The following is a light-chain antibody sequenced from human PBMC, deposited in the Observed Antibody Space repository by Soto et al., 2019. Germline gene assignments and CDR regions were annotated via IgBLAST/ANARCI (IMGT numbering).Light chain of an antibody. CDR1: SSDVGSYNV. J-gene: IGLJ1*01. CDR2: EGS. V-gene: IGLV2-23*01. Sequence: QSALTQPASVSGSPGQSITISCTGTSSDVGSYNVVSWYQQHPGKAPKLMIYEGSKRPSGVSNRFSGSKSGNTASLTISGLQAEDEDDYYCCSYAGSSTHVFGTGTKLTVL. CDR3: CSYAGSSTHV.